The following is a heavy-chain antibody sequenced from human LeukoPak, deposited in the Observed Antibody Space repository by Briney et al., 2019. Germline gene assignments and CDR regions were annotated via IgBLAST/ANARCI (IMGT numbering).Heavy chain of an antibody. CDR2: INHSGST. V-gene: IGHV4-34*01. CDR3: ARGWLVVGAFDY. D-gene: IGHD6-6*01. Sequence: SETLSLTCAVYGGSFSGYYWSWIRQPPGKRLEWIGEINHSGSTNYNPSLKSRVTISVDTSKNQFSLKLSSVTAADTAVYYCARGWLVVGAFDYWGQGTLGTVSS. CDR1: GGSFSGYY. J-gene: IGHJ4*02.